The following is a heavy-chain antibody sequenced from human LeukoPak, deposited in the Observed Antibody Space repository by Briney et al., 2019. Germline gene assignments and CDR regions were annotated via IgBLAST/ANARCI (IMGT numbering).Heavy chain of an antibody. CDR3: AREVRGVISYYFDY. CDR2: IYYSGST. V-gene: IGHV4-59*12. D-gene: IGHD3-10*01. J-gene: IGHJ4*02. Sequence: PSETLSLTCTVSGGSISSYYWSWIRQPPGRGLEWIGYIYYSGSTNYIPSLKSRVTISVDTSKNQFSLKLSSVTAADTAVYYCAREVRGVISYYFDYWGQGTLVTVSS. CDR1: GGSISSYY.